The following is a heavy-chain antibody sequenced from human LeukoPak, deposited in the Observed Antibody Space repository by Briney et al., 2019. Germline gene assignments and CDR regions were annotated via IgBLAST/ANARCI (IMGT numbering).Heavy chain of an antibody. CDR2: ISSSGGSM. J-gene: IGHJ4*02. CDR3: ARRLLGGGGGN. CDR1: GFTFSTSG. Sequence: GGSLRLSCAASGFTFSTSGMNWVRQAPGRGLEWVSYISSSGGSMYYADSVKGRFTISRDNAKTSLYLQLNSLRAEDTAVYYCARRLLGGGGGNWGQGTLVTVSS. D-gene: IGHD3-16*01. V-gene: IGHV3-48*01.